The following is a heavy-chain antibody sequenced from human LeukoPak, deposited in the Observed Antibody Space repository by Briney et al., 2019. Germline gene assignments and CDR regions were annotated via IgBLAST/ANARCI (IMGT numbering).Heavy chain of an antibody. Sequence: PGGSLRLSCAASGFTFSRYGMNWVRQAPGKGLEWVSYIRGSSSSILYADSLKGRFTISRDNSKNTLYLQMNSLRAEDTAVYYCASDYGSGSPPWYYYMDVWGKGTTVTISS. CDR3: ASDYGSGSPPWYYYMDV. CDR1: GFTFSRYG. CDR2: IRGSSSSI. J-gene: IGHJ6*03. D-gene: IGHD3-10*01. V-gene: IGHV3-48*01.